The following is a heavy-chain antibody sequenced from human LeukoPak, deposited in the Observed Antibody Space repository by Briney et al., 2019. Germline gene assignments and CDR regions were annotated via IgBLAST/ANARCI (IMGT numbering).Heavy chain of an antibody. V-gene: IGHV4-59*01. CDR1: GGSFSPYY. CDR3: AKGGASSIWFDP. Sequence: SSETLSLTCTISGGSFSPYYWSWIRQSPGKGLEWIGYISYSGTTKYNPSLESRVTISVDTSRNQFSLKLTSVTAADTAVYYCAKGGASSIWFDPWGQGTLVTVSS. J-gene: IGHJ5*02. D-gene: IGHD2/OR15-2a*01. CDR2: ISYSGTT.